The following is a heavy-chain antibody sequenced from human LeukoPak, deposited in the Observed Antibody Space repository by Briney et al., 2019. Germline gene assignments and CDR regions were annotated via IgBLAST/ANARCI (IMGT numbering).Heavy chain of an antibody. CDR1: GFTFSNYG. J-gene: IGHJ4*02. CDR3: VRGVGVSRFNYLDS. Sequence: PGRSLRLSCAASGFTFSNYGMHWVRQAPGKGLEWVAVIWYDASNKYYADSVKGQFTISRDNSKNTLYLQMNSLRDDDTAVYYCVRGVGVSRFNYLDSWGQGTLVIVSS. V-gene: IGHV3-33*01. D-gene: IGHD6-13*01. CDR2: IWYDASNK.